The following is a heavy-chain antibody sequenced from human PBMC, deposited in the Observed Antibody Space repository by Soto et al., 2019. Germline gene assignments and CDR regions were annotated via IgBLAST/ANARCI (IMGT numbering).Heavy chain of an antibody. CDR3: ARDVLYYDFWSGYYTDQNYYYYYGMDV. Sequence: ASVKVSCKASGYTFTSYGISWVRQAPGQGLEWMGWISAYNGNTNYAQKLQGRVTMTTDTSTSTAYMELRSLRSDDTAVYYCARDVLYYDFWSGYYTDQNYYYYYGMDVWGQGTTVTVSS. D-gene: IGHD3-3*01. V-gene: IGHV1-18*04. CDR1: GYTFTSYG. CDR2: ISAYNGNT. J-gene: IGHJ6*02.